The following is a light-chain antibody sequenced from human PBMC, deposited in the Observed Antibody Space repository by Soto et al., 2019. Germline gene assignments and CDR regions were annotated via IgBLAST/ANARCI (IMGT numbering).Light chain of an antibody. CDR2: DVS. CDR1: QSLSNNIY. Sequence: EIVLTQSPGTLSLSPGERATLSCRASQSLSNNIYLAWYQQKPGQAPRLLIYDVSYRATGIPVRFSGSGSGTDFTLTISSLEPEDFAVYYCQQRSDWLPITFGQGTRLEIK. V-gene: IGKV3-11*01. CDR3: QQRSDWLPIT. J-gene: IGKJ5*01.